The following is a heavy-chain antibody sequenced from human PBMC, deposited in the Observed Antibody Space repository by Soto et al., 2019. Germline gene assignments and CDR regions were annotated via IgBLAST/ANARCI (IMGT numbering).Heavy chain of an antibody. CDR1: GGSISSSYW. J-gene: IGHJ4*02. D-gene: IGHD3-3*01. CDR2: IYHGGTT. Sequence: QVQLQESGPGLVKPSGTLSLTCAVSGGSISSSYWWNWVRQTPRGGLEWIGKIYHGGTTNYNPSLKTRVTSSVDKSKNQFSLKLTSVTAADTAVYYCVSSLNYDFWRDGGRHFYFDYWGRGILATVSS. V-gene: IGHV4-4*02. CDR3: VSSLNYDFWRDGGRHFYFDY.